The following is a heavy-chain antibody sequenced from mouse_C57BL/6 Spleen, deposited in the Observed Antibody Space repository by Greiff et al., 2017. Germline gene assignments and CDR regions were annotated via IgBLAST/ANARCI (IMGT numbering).Heavy chain of an antibody. V-gene: IGHV1-64*01. CDR3: ASNYGSFHWYFDV. CDR2: IHPNSGST. J-gene: IGHJ1*03. Sequence: QVQLQQPGAELVKPGASVKLSCKASGYTFTSYWMHWVKQRPGQGLEWIGMIHPNSGSTNYNEKFKNKATLTVDKSSSTAYMQLSSLTSEDSAVYYCASNYGSFHWYFDVWGTGTTVTVSS. CDR1: GYTFTSYW. D-gene: IGHD1-1*01.